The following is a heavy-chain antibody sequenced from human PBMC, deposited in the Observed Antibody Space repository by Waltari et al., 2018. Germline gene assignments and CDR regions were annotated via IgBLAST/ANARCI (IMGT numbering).Heavy chain of an antibody. CDR3: AVARGNYDVLTGFPVDS. J-gene: IGHJ5*01. V-gene: IGHV3-48*01. CDR2: ISETSRTT. Sequence: EARLVQSGGGLFQPGGSLRLSCAASGFLSHNYTINWVRQAPGKGLEWVAYISETSRTTFYADSVRGRFIISRNNAKNSLSLQMVSLRGEDTAVYYYAVARGNYDVLTGFPVDSWGQGTLVTVSS. D-gene: IGHD3-9*01. CDR1: GFLSHNYT.